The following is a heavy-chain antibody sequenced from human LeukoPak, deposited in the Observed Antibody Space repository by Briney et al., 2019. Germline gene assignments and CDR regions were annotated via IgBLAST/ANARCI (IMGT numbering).Heavy chain of an antibody. Sequence: ASVKVSCKASGYTFTCYYMHWVRQAPGQGLEWMGWINPNSGGTNYAQKFQGRVTMTRDTSISTAYMELSRLRSDDTAVYYCAREEYSSSWYPLEYYYYGMDVWGQGTTVTVSS. CDR2: INPNSGGT. CDR1: GYTFTCYY. V-gene: IGHV1-2*02. D-gene: IGHD6-13*01. J-gene: IGHJ6*02. CDR3: AREEYSSSWYPLEYYYYGMDV.